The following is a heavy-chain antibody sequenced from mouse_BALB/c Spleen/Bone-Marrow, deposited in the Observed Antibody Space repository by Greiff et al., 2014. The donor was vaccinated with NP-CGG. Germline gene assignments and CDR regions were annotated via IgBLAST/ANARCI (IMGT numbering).Heavy chain of an antibody. CDR3: AKGGITTVWYFDV. CDR1: GFSLTGNG. CDR2: IWRGGST. D-gene: IGHD1-1*01. V-gene: IGHV2-5*01. Sequence: QGQLKESGTGLVQPSQSPSITCPVSGFSLTGNGVHWVRQSPGKGLGWLGVIWRGGSTDYNAAFMSRLTITKDNSKNQVFFKMNSLQGDDTAMYYCAKGGITTVWYFDVWGAGTTVTVSS. J-gene: IGHJ1*01.